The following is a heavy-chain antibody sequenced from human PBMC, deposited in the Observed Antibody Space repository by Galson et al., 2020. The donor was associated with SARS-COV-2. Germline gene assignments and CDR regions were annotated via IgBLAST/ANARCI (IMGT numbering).Heavy chain of an antibody. J-gene: IGHJ4*02. V-gene: IGHV4-34*01. D-gene: IGHD4-17*01. CDR3: ATPPYDFDS. CDR2: ISHTGGT. CDR1: GESFSGAY. Sequence: ETSETLSLTCAIGESFSGAYWCSWIRQPPGKGLEWVGEISHTGGTNYNPSLKSRATIFIDTSKKQFSLRLSSVTAADAAVYYCATPPYDFDSWGQGTLVTVSS.